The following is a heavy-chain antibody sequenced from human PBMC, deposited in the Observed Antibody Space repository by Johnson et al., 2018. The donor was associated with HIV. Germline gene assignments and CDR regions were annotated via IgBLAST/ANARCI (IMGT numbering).Heavy chain of an antibody. V-gene: IGHV3-20*04. Sequence: VQLVESGGGVVRPGGSLRLSCAASGFTFDDYGMSWVRQAPGKGLEWVSGINWNGGSTGYADSVKGRFTIARDNAKNKLVRQMNSLRGEDTAVYYCGRRDSGSLSFDIWGQGTMVTVSS. D-gene: IGHD1-26*01. CDR1: GFTFDDYG. CDR2: INWNGGST. CDR3: GRRDSGSLSFDI. J-gene: IGHJ3*02.